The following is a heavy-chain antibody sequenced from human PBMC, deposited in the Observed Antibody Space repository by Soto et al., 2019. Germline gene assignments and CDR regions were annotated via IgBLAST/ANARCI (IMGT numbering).Heavy chain of an antibody. Sequence: VGSLRLSCESSVFAFTTYWMHCVRQAPGKWLVWVSGIKSDGTTTTYADSVKGRFTISRDNAKNTLYLQMSSLSAEDTAVYYCASLFASTYTPRPIDHWGQGTQVTVS. J-gene: IGHJ4*02. CDR3: ASLFASTYTPRPIDH. V-gene: IGHV3-74*01. D-gene: IGHD2-2*02. CDR1: VFAFTTYW. CDR2: IKSDGTTT.